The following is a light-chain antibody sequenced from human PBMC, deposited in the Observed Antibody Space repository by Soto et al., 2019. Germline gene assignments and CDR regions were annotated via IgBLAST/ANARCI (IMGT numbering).Light chain of an antibody. J-gene: IGKJ5*01. V-gene: IGKV3-15*01. Sequence: DIVWTQSPATLSLSPGERATLSCRSSQSVSSNLAWYQQKPGQAPRLLIYDASTRATGIPARFSGSGSGTEFTLTISSLQSEDFAVYYCQQYNNWPPITFGQGTRLEIK. CDR3: QQYNNWPPIT. CDR2: DAS. CDR1: QSVSSN.